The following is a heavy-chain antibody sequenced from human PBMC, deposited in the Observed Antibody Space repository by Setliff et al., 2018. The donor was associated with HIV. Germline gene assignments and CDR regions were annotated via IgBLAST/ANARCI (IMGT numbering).Heavy chain of an antibody. CDR1: GYTFTSYG. Sequence: GASVKVSCKASGYTFTSYGINWVRQAPGQGLEWMGGIIPIFGTANYAQKFQGRVTITTDESTGTTYMELSSLRSEDTAVYYCAREVGTYSGSYAVADGFDIWGQGTMVTV. V-gene: IGHV1-69*05. CDR2: IIPIFGTA. D-gene: IGHD1-26*01. J-gene: IGHJ3*02. CDR3: AREVGTYSGSYAVADGFDI.